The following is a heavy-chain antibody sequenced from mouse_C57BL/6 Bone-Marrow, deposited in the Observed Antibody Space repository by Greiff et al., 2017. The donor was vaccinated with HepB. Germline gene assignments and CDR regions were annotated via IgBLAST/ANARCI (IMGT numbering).Heavy chain of an antibody. CDR3: ARGFLRFDY. Sequence: QVHVKQPGAELVKPGASVKLSCKASGYTFTSYWMHWVKQRPGQGLEWIGMIHPNSGSTNYNEKFKSKATLTVDKSSSTAYMQLSSLTSEDSAVYYCARGFLRFDYWGQGTTLTVSS. J-gene: IGHJ2*01. CDR1: GYTFTSYW. CDR2: IHPNSGST. V-gene: IGHV1-64*01. D-gene: IGHD1-1*01.